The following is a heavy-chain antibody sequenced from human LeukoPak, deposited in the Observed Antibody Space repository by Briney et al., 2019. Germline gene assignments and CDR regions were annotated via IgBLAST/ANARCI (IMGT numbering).Heavy chain of an antibody. CDR1: GFTFSSYG. CDR3: ASGSYYFDY. V-gene: IGHV3-33*01. Sequence: GGSLRLSCAASGFTFSSYGMHWVRQAPGKGLEWVAVIWYDGSNKHYADSVKGRFTISRDNSKNTLYLQMNSLRAEDTAVYYCASGSYYFDYWGQGTLVTVSS. CDR2: IWYDGSNK. D-gene: IGHD1-26*01. J-gene: IGHJ4*02.